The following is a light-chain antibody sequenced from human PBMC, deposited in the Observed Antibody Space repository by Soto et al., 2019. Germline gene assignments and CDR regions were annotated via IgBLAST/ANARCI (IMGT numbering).Light chain of an antibody. J-gene: IGKJ4*01. Sequence: DIQMTQSPSSLSAAVGDRVTITCRASQSISTYLNWYQQKPGKAPTLLIYTASTLQRAVPSRYSASRSGTGFTLTISSLQPEDFATYYCQQSYSTPPLTFGEGTKVDI. V-gene: IGKV1-39*01. CDR3: QQSYSTPPLT. CDR1: QSISTY. CDR2: TAS.